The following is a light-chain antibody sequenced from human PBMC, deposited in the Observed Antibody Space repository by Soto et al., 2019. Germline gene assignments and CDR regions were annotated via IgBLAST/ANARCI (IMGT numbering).Light chain of an antibody. CDR2: KAS. CDR1: QSIHTW. V-gene: IGKV1-5*03. J-gene: IGKJ2*01. Sequence: DFQMTQSPSTLYASVGDSVTITCRASQSIHTWLAWYQQKTGRTPKLLIYKASVLESGVPSRFSGSGSGTEFTLTISSLQPDDCATYYCHQYNSHPYTFGRGTKLQIK. CDR3: HQYNSHPYT.